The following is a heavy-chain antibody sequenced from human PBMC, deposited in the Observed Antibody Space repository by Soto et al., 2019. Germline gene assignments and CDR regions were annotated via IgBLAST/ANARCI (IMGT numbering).Heavy chain of an antibody. CDR2: IYYTGST. V-gene: IGHV4-30-4*01. CDR1: GGSISSGGYF. Sequence: QVQLQESGPGLVKPSQTLSLTCTVSGGSISSGGYFWTWIRQPPGKGLAWIGYIYYTGSTDYNPSLKSRVNISVDTSKNQFSLKLSSVTAADTAVYYCARDRGLRVRGTNYSWFDPWGQGTLVTVSS. D-gene: IGHD3-10*01. CDR3: ARDRGLRVRGTNYSWFDP. J-gene: IGHJ5*02.